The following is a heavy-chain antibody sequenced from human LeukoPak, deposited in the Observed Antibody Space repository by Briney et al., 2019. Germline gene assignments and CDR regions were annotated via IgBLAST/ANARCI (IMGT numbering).Heavy chain of an antibody. CDR2: MNPNSGNT. CDR1: RYTFTSYD. Sequence: GSVKVSCTASRYTFTSYDINWVRQAPGQGLEWMGWMNPNSGNTGYAQKFQGRVTMTRNTSISTAYMELSSLRSEDTAVYYCARVATGVAIAAAAIDPWGQGTLVTVSS. V-gene: IGHV1-8*01. D-gene: IGHD6-13*01. J-gene: IGHJ5*02. CDR3: ARVATGVAIAAAAIDP.